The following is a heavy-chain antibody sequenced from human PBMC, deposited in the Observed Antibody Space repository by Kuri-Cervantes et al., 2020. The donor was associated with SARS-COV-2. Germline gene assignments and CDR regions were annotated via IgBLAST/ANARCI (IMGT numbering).Heavy chain of an antibody. CDR1: GFTFSSYA. CDR2: ISSRGDST. J-gene: IGHJ6*02. D-gene: IGHD1-7*01. Sequence: GESLKISCAASGFTFSSYAMGWVRQAPGKGLEWVSSISSRGDSTYYADSVRGRFTISRDNSKNTLYLQMNSLRDEDTAVYYCAREGVTGTTYYYYYGMDVWGQGTTVTVSS. CDR3: AREGVTGTTYYYYYGMDV. V-gene: IGHV3-23*01.